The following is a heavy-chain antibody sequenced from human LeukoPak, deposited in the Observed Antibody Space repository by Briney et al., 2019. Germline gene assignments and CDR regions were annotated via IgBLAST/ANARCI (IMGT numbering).Heavy chain of an antibody. Sequence: SETLSLTCTVSGGSISSGDYYWSWIRQPPGKGLEWIGYISYSGSTYYNPSFKSRVTISVDTSKNQFSLKLSSVTAADTAVYYCAQQKVWRVYDFWSGYYPFDYWGQGTLVTVSS. CDR2: ISYSGST. CDR1: GGSISSGDYY. D-gene: IGHD3-3*01. CDR3: AQQKVWRVYDFWSGYYPFDY. J-gene: IGHJ4*02. V-gene: IGHV4-30-4*01.